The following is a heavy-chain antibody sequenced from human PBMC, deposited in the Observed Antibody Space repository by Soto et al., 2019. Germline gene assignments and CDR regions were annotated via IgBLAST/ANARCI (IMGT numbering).Heavy chain of an antibody. CDR2: IYHSGST. Sequence: QLQLQESGSGLVKPSQTLSLTCAVSGGSISSGGYSWSWIRQPPGKGLEWFGYIYHSGSTYYNPSLKSRLTKSVDRSKNQFSLKLSSVTAADTAVYYGARDFKGRNWFDPWGQGTLVTVSS. CDR3: ARDFKGRNWFDP. V-gene: IGHV4-30-2*01. CDR1: GGSISSGGYS. J-gene: IGHJ5*02.